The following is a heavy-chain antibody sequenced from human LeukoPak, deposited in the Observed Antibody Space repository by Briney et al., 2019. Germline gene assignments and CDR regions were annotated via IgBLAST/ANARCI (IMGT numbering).Heavy chain of an antibody. CDR1: GGSISSGGYS. J-gene: IGHJ5*02. V-gene: IGHV4-30-2*01. CDR2: IYHSGST. Sequence: SETLSLTCAVSGGSISSGGYSWSWIRQPPGKDLEWIGYIYHSGSTYYNPSLKSRVTISVDRSKNQFSLKPSSVTAADTAVYYCAREENGWFDPWGQGTLVTVSS. CDR3: AREENGWFDP.